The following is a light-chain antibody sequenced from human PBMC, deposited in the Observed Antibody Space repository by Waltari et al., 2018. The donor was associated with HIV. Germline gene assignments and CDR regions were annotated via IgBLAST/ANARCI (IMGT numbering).Light chain of an antibody. CDR1: TTGRKR. Sequence: SYVLAPPPSVLVAPGQTARITCGGHTTGRKRVHRVPATPSQAPAVVVHVDCHRPPGIPDRFSGSNTGNTATLTISRVEGGDEADYYCQVWDTSSDHPYVVFGGGTKLTVL. V-gene: IGLV3-21*02. CDR2: VDC. CDR3: QVWDTSSDHPYVV. J-gene: IGLJ2*01.